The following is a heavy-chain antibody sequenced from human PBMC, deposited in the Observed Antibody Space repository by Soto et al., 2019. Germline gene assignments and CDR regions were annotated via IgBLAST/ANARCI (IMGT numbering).Heavy chain of an antibody. CDR1: GGSLNSYS. J-gene: IGHJ5*02. D-gene: IGHD1-1*01. Sequence: ASETLSLTCTVSGGSLNSYSWSWIRRPPGKRLEWIGYVHHSGTTKYNPSFKSRVNLSLDTSENQFSLKLSSVTAADTAVYYCARGWVQLGFDPWGQGTLVTVSS. CDR3: ARGWVQLGFDP. CDR2: VHHSGTT. V-gene: IGHV4-59*01.